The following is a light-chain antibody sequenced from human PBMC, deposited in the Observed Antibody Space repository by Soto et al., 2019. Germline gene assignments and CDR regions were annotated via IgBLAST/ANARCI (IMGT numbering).Light chain of an antibody. CDR1: ENVGTN. Sequence: IVMTQSPATLSVSPGEGVTLSCRASENVGTNLAWYQQKPGQAPRLLMYGSSTRATGIPATFSGSGSGTELTLTISSLQSEDSTVCSCQQYNNWGLSFGGGTKVEIK. CDR3: QQYNNWGLS. CDR2: GSS. V-gene: IGKV3D-15*01. J-gene: IGKJ4*01.